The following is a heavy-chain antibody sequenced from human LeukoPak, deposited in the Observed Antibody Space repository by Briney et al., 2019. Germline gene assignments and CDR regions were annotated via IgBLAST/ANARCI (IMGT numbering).Heavy chain of an antibody. CDR2: ISSSGSTI. CDR3: VRLRLTDI. V-gene: IGHV3-48*03. Sequence: GGSLRLSCAASGFTFSSYEMNWVRQAPGKGLEWVSYISSSGSTIYYADSVKGRFTISRDNAKNSLYLQLNSLRAEDTAIYYCVRLRLTDIWGQGTMVTVSS. D-gene: IGHD3-9*01. J-gene: IGHJ3*02. CDR1: GFTFSSYE.